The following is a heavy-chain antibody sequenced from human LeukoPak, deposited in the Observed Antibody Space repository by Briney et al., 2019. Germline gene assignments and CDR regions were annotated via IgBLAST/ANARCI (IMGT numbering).Heavy chain of an antibody. J-gene: IGHJ5*02. CDR3: AIRAFGGLALNWFDP. V-gene: IGHV1-24*01. CDR1: GYTLTEIS. Sequence: ASVKVSCKVSGYTLTEISIHWVRQAPGKGLEWMGGFDPEDGEIINAQKFQDRVTMTEDTSTDTAYLVLSSLRSEGTAVYYCAIRAFGGLALNWFDPWGQGTLVTVSS. D-gene: IGHD3-16*01. CDR2: FDPEDGEI.